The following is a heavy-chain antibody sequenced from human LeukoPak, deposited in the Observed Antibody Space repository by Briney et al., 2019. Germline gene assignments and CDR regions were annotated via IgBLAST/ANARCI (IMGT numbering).Heavy chain of an antibody. V-gene: IGHV1-24*01. J-gene: IGHJ4*02. CDR3: TAGPDCSSTSCLFEF. CDR1: GYMFTELP. D-gene: IGHD2-2*01. CDR2: FDPADGEP. Sequence: ASVKVSCKVSGYMFTELPIHWVRQTPAIGLEWMGGFDPADGEPVYAKNFKDRLTMTEDTSTETAYMELRGLGSEDAAVYYCTAGPDCSSTSCLFEFWGQGTLVTVSS.